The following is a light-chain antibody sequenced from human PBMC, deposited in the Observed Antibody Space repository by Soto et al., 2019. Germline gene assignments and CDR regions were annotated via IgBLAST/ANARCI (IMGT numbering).Light chain of an antibody. CDR1: QSVSSYY. Sequence: EIVLTQSPGTLSLSPGERATLSCRASQSVSSYYLAWYQQKPGQAPRLLIYAASSRATGIPDRFSGSASGTDFTLTISRLEPEDFAVYFCQQYSDLPMTFGQGTRL. CDR3: QQYSDLPMT. J-gene: IGKJ5*01. CDR2: AAS. V-gene: IGKV3-20*01.